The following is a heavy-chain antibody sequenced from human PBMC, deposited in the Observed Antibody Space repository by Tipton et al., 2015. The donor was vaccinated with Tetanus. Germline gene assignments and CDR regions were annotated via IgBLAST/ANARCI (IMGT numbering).Heavy chain of an antibody. CDR2: IFYSGSS. D-gene: IGHD5-18*01. CDR3: ARRGFCYGNSCQVMGGFDI. Sequence: TLSLTCTVSGGSISSSNYYWGWLRQPPGKGLEYIGTIFYSGSSYYNPSLKSRVTISVDTSKNQFSLRLTSVTAADTAIYYCARRGFCYGNSCQVMGGFDIWGQGTLVTVSS. CDR1: GGSISSSNYY. V-gene: IGHV4-39*01. J-gene: IGHJ3*02.